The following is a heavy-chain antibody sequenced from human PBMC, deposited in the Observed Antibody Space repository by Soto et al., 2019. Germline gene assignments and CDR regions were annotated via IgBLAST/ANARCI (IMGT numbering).Heavy chain of an antibody. CDR2: INPKDGET. D-gene: IGHD3-22*01. CDR3: ATVRVSGYTSSYDY. J-gene: IGHJ4*02. Sequence: ASVKVSCKASGYTFTGYYMHWVRQAPGQGLEWMGWINPKDGETNYAQKFQGRVTMTKDTSTSTAYMELSRLRSEDTAVYYCATVRVSGYTSSYDYWGQGTMVTVSS. V-gene: IGHV1-2*02. CDR1: GYTFTGYY.